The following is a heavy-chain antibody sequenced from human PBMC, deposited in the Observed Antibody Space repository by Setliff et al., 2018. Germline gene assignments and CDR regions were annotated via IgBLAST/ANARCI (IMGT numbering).Heavy chain of an antibody. D-gene: IGHD5-18*01. V-gene: IGHV4-61*02. CDR3: ARDIGYTYGVDY. CDR2: FHTSGST. J-gene: IGHJ4*02. CDR1: GGSISSSSYY. Sequence: SETLSLTCTVSGGSISSSSYYWSWIRQPAGKGLEWIGRFHTSGSTTYNPSLKSRVTILVDTSKNQFSLELTSVTAADTAVYYCARDIGYTYGVDYWGQGVLVTVSS.